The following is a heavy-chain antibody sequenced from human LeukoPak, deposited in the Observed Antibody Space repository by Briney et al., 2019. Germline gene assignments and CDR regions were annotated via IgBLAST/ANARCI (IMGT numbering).Heavy chain of an antibody. Sequence: GGSLRLSCAASGFTFSTYWMHWVRRAPGKGLVWVSRIKSDGGTNYADSVKGRSTISRDNAKKTVSLQMNSLRPEDTGVYYCARAPSEIGGYYPEYFRHWGQGTVVTVSS. CDR1: GFTFSTYW. V-gene: IGHV3-74*01. J-gene: IGHJ1*01. CDR2: IKSDGGT. D-gene: IGHD3-22*01. CDR3: ARAPSEIGGYYPEYFRH.